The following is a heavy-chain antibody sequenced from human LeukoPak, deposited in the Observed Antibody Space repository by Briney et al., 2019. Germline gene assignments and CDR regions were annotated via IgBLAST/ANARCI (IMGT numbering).Heavy chain of an antibody. Sequence: SETLSLTCTVSGGSISSGSSYWSWIRQPAGKGLEWIGRIYPSGSTNYNPSLKSRPTISVDTSKNQFSLKLTSVTAADTAVYYCARASTGDYAFDYWGQGTLVTVSS. D-gene: IGHD4-17*01. J-gene: IGHJ4*02. CDR2: IYPSGST. CDR1: GGSISSGSSY. V-gene: IGHV4-61*02. CDR3: ARASTGDYAFDY.